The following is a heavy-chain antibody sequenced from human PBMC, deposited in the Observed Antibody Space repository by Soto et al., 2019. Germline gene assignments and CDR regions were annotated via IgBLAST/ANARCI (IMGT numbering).Heavy chain of an antibody. V-gene: IGHV1-69*13. D-gene: IGHD3-9*01. J-gene: IGHJ4*02. CDR1: GGTFSSYA. CDR2: IIPIFGTA. Sequence: SVKVSCKASGGTFSSYAISWVRQAPGQGLEWMGGIIPIFGTANYAQKFQGRVTITADESTSTAYMELSSLRSEDTAVYYCATVGTSLRYFDWFTSTPHLDYWGQGTLVTVSS. CDR3: ATVGTSLRYFDWFTSTPHLDY.